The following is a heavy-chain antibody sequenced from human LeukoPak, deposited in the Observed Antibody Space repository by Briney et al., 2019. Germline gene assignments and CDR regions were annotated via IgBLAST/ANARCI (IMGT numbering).Heavy chain of an antibody. CDR1: GGSISSSSSY. V-gene: IGHV4-39*07. D-gene: IGHD6-19*01. CDR3: ARDLGIAVAGMGFDP. Sequence: SETLSLTCTVSGGSISSSSSYWGWIRQPPGKGLKWIGSIYYSGSTYYNPSLKSRVTISVDTSKNQFSLKLSSVTAADTAVYYCARDLGIAVAGMGFDPWGQGTLVTVSS. CDR2: IYYSGST. J-gene: IGHJ5*02.